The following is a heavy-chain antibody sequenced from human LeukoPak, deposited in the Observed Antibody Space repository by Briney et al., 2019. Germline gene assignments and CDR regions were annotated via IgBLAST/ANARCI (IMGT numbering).Heavy chain of an antibody. J-gene: IGHJ6*03. CDR3: AKDLNDFWSGYMDV. D-gene: IGHD3-3*01. Sequence: GGSLRLSCAVSGITLSNYGMTWLRQAPGKGLEWVAVIWNDGSYKYYADSVKGRFSISRDNSKNTLYLQMNSLRAEDTAVYYCAKDLNDFWSGYMDVWGKGTTVTVSS. V-gene: IGHV3-33*06. CDR1: GITLSNYG. CDR2: IWNDGSYK.